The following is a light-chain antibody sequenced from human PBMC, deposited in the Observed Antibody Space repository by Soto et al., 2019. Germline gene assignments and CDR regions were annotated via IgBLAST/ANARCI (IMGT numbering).Light chain of an antibody. Sequence: EIVMTQLPATLSVSPGERATLSCRASQSVGSNLAWYQQNPGQAPRLLIYDASTRAIGIPARFSGSGSGTEFTLSISSLQSEDFAVYYCQHQKTFGQGTKVEIK. J-gene: IGKJ1*01. CDR2: DAS. V-gene: IGKV3-15*01. CDR3: QHQKT. CDR1: QSVGSN.